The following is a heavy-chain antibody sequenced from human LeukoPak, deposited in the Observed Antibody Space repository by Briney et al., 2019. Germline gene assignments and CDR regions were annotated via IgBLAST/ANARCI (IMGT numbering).Heavy chain of an antibody. Sequence: ASVKVSCKVSGYTLTELSMHWVRQAPGKGLEWMGGFDPEDGETIYAQKFQGRVTMTEDTSTDTAYMELSSLRSDDTAVYYCARVTSHIVVVIANPAQYNWFDPWGQGTLVTVSS. CDR1: GYTLTELS. CDR2: FDPEDGET. D-gene: IGHD2-21*01. V-gene: IGHV1-24*01. CDR3: ARVTSHIVVVIANPAQYNWFDP. J-gene: IGHJ5*02.